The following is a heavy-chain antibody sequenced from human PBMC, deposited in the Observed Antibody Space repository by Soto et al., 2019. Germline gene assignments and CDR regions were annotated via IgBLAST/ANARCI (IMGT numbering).Heavy chain of an antibody. CDR3: ARENRYYDFWSGYRPYYYYMDV. CDR1: GGSISSYY. V-gene: IGHV4-59*01. J-gene: IGHJ6*03. CDR2: IYYSGST. D-gene: IGHD3-3*01. Sequence: QVQLQESGPGLVKPSETLSLTCTVSGGSISSYYWSWIRQPPGKGLEWIGYIYYSGSTNYNPSLKSRVPISVDTSKNQFSLKLSSVTAADTAVYYCARENRYYDFWSGYRPYYYYMDVWGKGTTVTVSS.